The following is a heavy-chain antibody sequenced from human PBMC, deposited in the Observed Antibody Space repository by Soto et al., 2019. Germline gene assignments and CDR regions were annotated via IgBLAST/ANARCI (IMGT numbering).Heavy chain of an antibody. V-gene: IGHV3-66*04. CDR1: GFSVSSNY. Sequence: EVELVESGGGLVQPGGSLRLSCSASGFSVSSNYMSWVRQAPGKGLECIAVMYRDGNTFYADSVKGRFAISRYNSKNTLSLLMKSLRAEDTAVYYCALQTSRWLDHWGLGTLVAVSS. D-gene: IGHD6-19*01. J-gene: IGHJ1*01. CDR3: ALQTSRWLDH. CDR2: MYRDGNT.